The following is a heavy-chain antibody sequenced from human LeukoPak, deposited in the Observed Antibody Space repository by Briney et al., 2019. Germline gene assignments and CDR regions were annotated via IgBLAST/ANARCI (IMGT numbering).Heavy chain of an antibody. CDR2: IYYSGST. CDR1: GGSISSSSYY. J-gene: IGHJ5*02. CDR3: ARGYYTASWFDP. D-gene: IGHD3-3*01. V-gene: IGHV4-39*07. Sequence: SETLSLTCTVSGGSISSSSYYWGWIRQPPGKGLEWIGSIYYSGSTYYNPSLKSRVTISVDTSKNQFSLKLSSVTAADTAVYYCARGYYTASWFDPWGQGTLVTVSS.